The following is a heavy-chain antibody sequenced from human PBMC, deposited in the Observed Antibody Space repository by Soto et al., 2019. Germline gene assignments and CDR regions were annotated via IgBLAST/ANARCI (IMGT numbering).Heavy chain of an antibody. CDR2: IYYSGST. D-gene: IGHD2-15*01. Sequence: QLQLQESGPGLVKPSETLSLTCTVSGGSISSSSYYWGWIRQPPGKGLEWTGSIYYSGSTYYNPSLKSRVTISVDTSKNQFSLKLSSVTAADTAVYYCARQKRTDVVVVAAWMDYWGQGTLVTVSS. V-gene: IGHV4-39*01. CDR1: GGSISSSSYY. J-gene: IGHJ4*02. CDR3: ARQKRTDVVVVAAWMDY.